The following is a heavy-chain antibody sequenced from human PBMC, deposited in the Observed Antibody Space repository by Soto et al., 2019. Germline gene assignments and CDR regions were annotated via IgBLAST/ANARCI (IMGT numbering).Heavy chain of an antibody. J-gene: IGHJ5*02. Sequence: GASVKVSCKASGYTFTGYYMHWVRQAPGQELEWMGGINPNRGGTNYAQKFQGWVTMTRDTSISTAYMELSRLRSDDTAVYYCARGAYCTNGVCYTNWFDPWGQGTLVTVSS. D-gene: IGHD2-8*01. CDR2: INPNRGGT. CDR3: ARGAYCTNGVCYTNWFDP. V-gene: IGHV1-2*04. CDR1: GYTFTGYY.